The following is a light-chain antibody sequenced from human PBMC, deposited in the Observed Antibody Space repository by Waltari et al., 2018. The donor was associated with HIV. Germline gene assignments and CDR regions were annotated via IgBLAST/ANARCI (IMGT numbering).Light chain of an antibody. CDR3: GSYTATNAMM. J-gene: IGLJ3*02. Sequence: QSALTQPAYVSGSPGQSITISCTGPTSDADSFDYVSWYQQHPGKVPTLIIYEVSFRASGVSKRFPASKSGNTTSLTISGLQAEDEAVYYCGSYTATNAMMFGGGTKLTVL. CDR2: EVS. CDR1: TSDADSFDY. V-gene: IGLV2-14*01.